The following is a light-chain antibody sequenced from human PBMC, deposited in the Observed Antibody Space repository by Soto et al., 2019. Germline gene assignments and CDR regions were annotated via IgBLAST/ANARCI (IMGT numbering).Light chain of an antibody. Sequence: QSALTQPRSLSGSPGQSVTLSCAGTSSNIGVYNFVSWYQHHPGKAPKLIIYDVTKRPSGVPDRFSGSKSGNTASLTISGLQADDEADYYCCSYAGSQPQFGGGTKLTV. CDR1: SSNIGVYNF. V-gene: IGLV2-11*01. J-gene: IGLJ3*02. CDR3: CSYAGSQPQ. CDR2: DVT.